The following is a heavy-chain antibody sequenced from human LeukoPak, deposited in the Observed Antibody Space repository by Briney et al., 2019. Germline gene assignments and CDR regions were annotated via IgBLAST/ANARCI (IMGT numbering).Heavy chain of an antibody. D-gene: IGHD3-16*01. CDR3: ARATRYDYVWGSYPDY. J-gene: IGHJ4*02. Sequence: RASVKVSCKASGYTFTSYGISWVRQAPGQGLEWMGWISTYNGNTNYAQKLQGRVTMTTDTSTSTAYMELRSLRSDDTAVYYCARATRYDYVWGSYPDYWGQGTLVTVSS. CDR1: GYTFTSYG. V-gene: IGHV1-18*01. CDR2: ISTYNGNT.